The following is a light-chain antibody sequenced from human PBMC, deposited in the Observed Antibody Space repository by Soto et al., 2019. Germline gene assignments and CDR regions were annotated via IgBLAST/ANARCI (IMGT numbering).Light chain of an antibody. CDR2: EAS. V-gene: IGLV2-23*02. CDR3: CSFADGATFI. Sequence: QSALTQPASVSGSPGQSITISCTGTSNDIGGYNLVSWYQQHPGKAPQLIIYEASERPSGVSDRFSGSKSGNTASLTISTLHADDDDYYSCCSFADGATFIFGGGTKVTVL. CDR1: SNDIGGYNL. J-gene: IGLJ2*01.